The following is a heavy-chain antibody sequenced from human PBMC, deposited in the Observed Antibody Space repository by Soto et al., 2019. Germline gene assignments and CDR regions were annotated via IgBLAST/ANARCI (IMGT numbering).Heavy chain of an antibody. Sequence: GGSLRLSCAASGFTFSSYAMSWVRQAPGKGLEWVSAISGSGGSTYYADSVKGRFTISRDNSKNTLYLQMNSLRAEDTAVYYCASDRDVLLWFGEPLNWFDPWGQGTLVTVSS. J-gene: IGHJ5*02. V-gene: IGHV3-23*01. D-gene: IGHD3-10*01. CDR2: ISGSGGST. CDR1: GFTFSSYA. CDR3: ASDRDVLLWFGEPLNWFDP.